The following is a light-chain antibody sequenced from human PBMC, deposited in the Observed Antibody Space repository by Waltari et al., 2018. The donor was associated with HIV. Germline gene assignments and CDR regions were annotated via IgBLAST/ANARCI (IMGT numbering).Light chain of an antibody. CDR2: GAS. CDR3: QQYDNWPPWT. Sequence: EQVMTQSPATLSVSPGERATLSCRATQSVSSNLTRYQQKPGQAPVPLIYGASTTATGIPARFSGSGSGTEFTLTISSLQSEDFAVYYCQQYDNWPPWTFGQGTKVEIK. CDR1: QSVSSN. J-gene: IGKJ1*01. V-gene: IGKV3-15*01.